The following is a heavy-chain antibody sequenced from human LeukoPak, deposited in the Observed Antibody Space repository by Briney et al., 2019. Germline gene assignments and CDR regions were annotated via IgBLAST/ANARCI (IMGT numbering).Heavy chain of an antibody. D-gene: IGHD4-17*01. CDR2: IYSTGSA. J-gene: IGHJ5*02. Sequence: SETLSLTCTVSGVSITSGTYYWSWIRQPAGKGLEWIGRIYSTGSANYNPSLKSRVTMSVDTSENQFSLKLSSVTAADTAVYYCARVADYGDYVGGDWIDPWGQGTLVTVSS. CDR3: ARVADYGDYVGGDWIDP. V-gene: IGHV4-61*02. CDR1: GVSITSGTYY.